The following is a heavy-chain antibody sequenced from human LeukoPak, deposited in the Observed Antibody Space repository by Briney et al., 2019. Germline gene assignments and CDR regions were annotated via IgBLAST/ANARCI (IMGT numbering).Heavy chain of an antibody. V-gene: IGHV3-7*01. CDR2: IKQDGSEK. J-gene: IGHJ6*02. CDR3: ARDLTAGDYYYYGMDV. Sequence: GGSLRLSCAASGFTFSSYWMSWVRQAPGKGLEWVANIKQDGSEKYYVDSVKGRFTISRDNAKNSLYQQMNSLRAEDTAVYYCARDLTAGDYYYYGMDVWGQGTTVTVSS. CDR1: GFTFSSYW. D-gene: IGHD6-13*01.